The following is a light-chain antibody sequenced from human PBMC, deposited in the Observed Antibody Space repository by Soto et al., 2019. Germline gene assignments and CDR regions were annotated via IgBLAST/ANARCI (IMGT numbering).Light chain of an antibody. CDR1: QGISSY. V-gene: IGKV1-9*01. CDR2: AAS. CDR3: QQLNSYPIT. Sequence: DIQLTQSPSFLSASVGDRVTITCRASQGISSYLAWYQQKPGKAPTLLIYAASTLQSGVPSRFSGSGSGTEFTLTISSLQPEDFATSYCQQLNSYPITFGQGTRLEIK. J-gene: IGKJ5*01.